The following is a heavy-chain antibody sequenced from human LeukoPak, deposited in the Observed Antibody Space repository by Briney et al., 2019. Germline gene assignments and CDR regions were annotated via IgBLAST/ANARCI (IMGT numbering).Heavy chain of an antibody. D-gene: IGHD3-10*01. CDR2: IYTSGST. Sequence: SGGSLRLSCAASGFTFSSHWMSWIRQPAGKGLEWIGRIYTSGSTNYNPSLKSRVTIPVDTSKNQFSLKLSSVTAADTAVYYCARSYGSGSYYDYWGQGTLVTVSS. J-gene: IGHJ4*02. V-gene: IGHV4-4*07. CDR3: ARSYGSGSYYDY. CDR1: GFTFSSHW.